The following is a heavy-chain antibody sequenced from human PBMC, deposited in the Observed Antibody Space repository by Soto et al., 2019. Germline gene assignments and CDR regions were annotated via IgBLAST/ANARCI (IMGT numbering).Heavy chain of an antibody. Sequence: ASVKVSCKASVFSVDTTYCIHWVRRAPGQGLEWMGSINPNSGDTNYAQNFQGRVTMTRDTSISTAYMEVSSLTSDDTAVYYCGSPRSGPSPEVGHWGHGTVVTVSS. CDR3: GSPRSGPSPEVGH. J-gene: IGHJ4*01. V-gene: IGHV1-2*02. D-gene: IGHD2-15*01. CDR2: INPNSGDT. CDR1: VFSVDTTYC.